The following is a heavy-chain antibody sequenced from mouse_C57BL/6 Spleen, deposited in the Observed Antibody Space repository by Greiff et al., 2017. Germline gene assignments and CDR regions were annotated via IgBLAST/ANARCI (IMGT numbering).Heavy chain of an antibody. CDR1: GFTFSDYG. CDR3: ARWDLLGFAY. J-gene: IGHJ3*01. CDR2: ISSGSSTI. V-gene: IGHV5-17*01. Sequence: EVKLMESGGGLVKPGGSLKLSCAASGFTFSDYGMHWVRQAPEKGLEWVAYISSGSSTIYYADTVKGRFTISRDNAKNTLFLQMTSLRSEDTAMYYCARWDLLGFAYWGQGTLVTVSA. D-gene: IGHD2-10*01.